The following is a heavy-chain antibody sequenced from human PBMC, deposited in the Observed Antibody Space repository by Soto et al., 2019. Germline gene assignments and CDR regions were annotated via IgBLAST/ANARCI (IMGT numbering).Heavy chain of an antibody. J-gene: IGHJ4*02. D-gene: IGHD4-17*01. CDR1: GGSISSGGYY. V-gene: IGHV4-31*03. CDR2: IYYSGST. CDR3: EREDYGDYVFDY. Sequence: SETLSLTCTVSGGSISSGGYYWSWIRQHPGKGREWIGYIYYSGSTYYNPSLKSRVTISVDKSKNQFSLKLSSVTAADTAVYYCEREDYGDYVFDYWGKGTLVTVSS.